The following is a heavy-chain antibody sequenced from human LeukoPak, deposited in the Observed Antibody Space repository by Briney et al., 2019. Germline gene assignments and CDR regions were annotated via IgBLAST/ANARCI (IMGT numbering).Heavy chain of an antibody. CDR1: GFTFSSYG. V-gene: IGHV3-30*02. D-gene: IGHD6-13*01. CDR3: AKDFRYSSSWYGVGTYYYYMDV. CDR2: IRYDGSNK. J-gene: IGHJ6*03. Sequence: PGGSLRLSCAASGFTFSSYGMHWVRQAPGKGLEWVAFIRYDGSNKYYADSVKGRFTISRDNSKNTLYLQMNSLRAEDTAVYYCAKDFRYSSSWYGVGTYYYYMDVWGKGTTVTISS.